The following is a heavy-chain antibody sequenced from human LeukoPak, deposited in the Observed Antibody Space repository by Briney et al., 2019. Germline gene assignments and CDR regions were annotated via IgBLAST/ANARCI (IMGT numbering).Heavy chain of an antibody. Sequence: GGSLRLSCAASGFTFSSYSMNWVRQAPGKGLEWVSSISSSSSYIYYADSVKGRFTISRDNAKNSLYLQMNSLRAEDTAVYYCARAALRNYYGSGKFGYYYMDVWGKGTTVTVSS. CDR1: GFTFSSYS. J-gene: IGHJ6*03. D-gene: IGHD3-10*01. CDR2: ISSSSSYI. V-gene: IGHV3-21*01. CDR3: ARAALRNYYGSGKFGYYYMDV.